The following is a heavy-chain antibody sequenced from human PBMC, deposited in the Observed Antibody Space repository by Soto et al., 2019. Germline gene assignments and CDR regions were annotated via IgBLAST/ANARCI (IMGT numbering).Heavy chain of an antibody. Sequence: ASVKVSCKASGYTFTSYYMYWVRQAPGQGLEWMGIINPSGGSTSYAQKFQGRVTMTRDTSTSTVYMELSSLRSEDTAVYYCARDSPRYCSSTSCYSPYYGMDVWGQGTTVTVSS. V-gene: IGHV1-46*01. CDR3: ARDSPRYCSSTSCYSPYYGMDV. CDR1: GYTFTSYY. CDR2: INPSGGST. J-gene: IGHJ6*02. D-gene: IGHD2-2*01.